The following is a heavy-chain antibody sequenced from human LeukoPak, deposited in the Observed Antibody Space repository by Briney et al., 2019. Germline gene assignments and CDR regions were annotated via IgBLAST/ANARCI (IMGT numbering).Heavy chain of an antibody. J-gene: IGHJ4*02. D-gene: IGHD2-2*01. CDR1: GGTFSSYA. V-gene: IGHV1-69*01. CDR2: IIPIFGTA. Sequence: SVKVSCKASGGTFSSYAISWVRQAPGQGLEWMGGIIPIFGTANCAQKFQGRVTITADESTSTAYMELSSLRSEDTAVYYCARGLWDIVVVPAAPGPDYWGQGTLVTVSS. CDR3: ARGLWDIVVVPAAPGPDY.